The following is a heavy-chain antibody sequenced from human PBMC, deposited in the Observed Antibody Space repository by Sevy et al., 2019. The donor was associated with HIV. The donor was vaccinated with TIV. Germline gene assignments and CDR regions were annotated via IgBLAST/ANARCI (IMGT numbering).Heavy chain of an antibody. Sequence: GGSLRLSCAASGFTFSTHYLDWVRQAPGKGLEWVGRSTTRGQNYATEYAASGKGRFIISRDDSKTSLYLQMNSLKTEDTAVYYCVRVVMGPFGEYDYWGQGTLVTVSS. V-gene: IGHV3-72*01. J-gene: IGHJ4*02. D-gene: IGHD3-16*01. CDR3: VRVVMGPFGEYDY. CDR1: GFTFSTHY. CDR2: STTRGQNYAT.